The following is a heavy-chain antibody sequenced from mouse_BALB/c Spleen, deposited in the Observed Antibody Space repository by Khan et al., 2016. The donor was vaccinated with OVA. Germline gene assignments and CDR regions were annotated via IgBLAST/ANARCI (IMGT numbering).Heavy chain of an antibody. CDR2: LNPYNAGT. CDR3: AREASSWDFSFPY. D-gene: IGHD4-1*01. Sequence: VQLQQSGPELVEPGASVKMSCKASGYTFTNYVMHWVKQKPGQGLEWIGYLNPYNAGTRYNEKFKDKATLTSDISSTTAYMEVSSLTSEDSAVYYCAREASSWDFSFPYWGQGTLVTVSA. V-gene: IGHV1S136*01. CDR1: GYTFTNYV. J-gene: IGHJ3*01.